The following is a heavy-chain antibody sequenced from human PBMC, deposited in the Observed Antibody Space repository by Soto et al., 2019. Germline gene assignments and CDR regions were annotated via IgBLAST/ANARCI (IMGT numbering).Heavy chain of an antibody. J-gene: IGHJ6*02. CDR3: ARRSGGSRYGMDV. Sequence: VGSLRLSCAASGFTFSSYAMHWVRQAPGKGLEWVAVISYDGSNKYYADSVKGRFTISRDNSKNTLYLQMNSLRAEDTAVYYCARRSGGSRYGMDVWGQGTTVTVSS. D-gene: IGHD2-15*01. CDR1: GFTFSSYA. V-gene: IGHV3-30-3*01. CDR2: ISYDGSNK.